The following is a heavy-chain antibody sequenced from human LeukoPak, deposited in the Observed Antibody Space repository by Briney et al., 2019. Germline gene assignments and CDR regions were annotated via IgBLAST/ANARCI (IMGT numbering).Heavy chain of an antibody. CDR3: ARESSGIAATDKIDY. J-gene: IGHJ4*02. Sequence: GGSLRLSCAAAGFTFSSYAMSWVRRAPGKGLEWVSAISGSGGSTYYADSVKGRFTISRDNSKNTLYLQMNSLRAEDTAIYSCARESSGIAATDKIDYWGQGALVTVSS. D-gene: IGHD6-13*01. V-gene: IGHV3-23*01. CDR2: ISGSGGST. CDR1: GFTFSSYA.